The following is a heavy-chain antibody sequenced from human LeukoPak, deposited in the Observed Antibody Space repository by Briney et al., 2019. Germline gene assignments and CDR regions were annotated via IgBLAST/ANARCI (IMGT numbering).Heavy chain of an antibody. CDR1: GFTFSNHG. CDR3: ARGGIGYYGSGVDY. Sequence: GGSLRLSCSASGFTFSNHGMHWVRQAPGKGLEYVSGITANGGSTHYANSVKGRVTISRDNSKNTLYLQMSSLRAEDTAVYYCARGGIGYYGSGVDYWGQGTLVTVSS. V-gene: IGHV3-64D*06. J-gene: IGHJ4*02. CDR2: ITANGGST. D-gene: IGHD3-10*01.